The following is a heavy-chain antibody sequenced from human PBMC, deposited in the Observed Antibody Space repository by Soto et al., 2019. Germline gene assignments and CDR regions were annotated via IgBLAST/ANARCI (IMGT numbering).Heavy chain of an antibody. Sequence: QVQLVQSGAEVKKPGASVKVSCKASGYTFTSYAFNWVRQAPGQGLEWMGWISAYSGNTNYAQKFQGRVTMTTDTSTSTAYMELRSLXXXXXXXXYCARDQTVLDYWGQGTLVTVSS. D-gene: IGHD2-8*02. CDR3: ARDQTVLDY. J-gene: IGHJ4*02. CDR1: GYTFTSYA. CDR2: ISAYSGNT. V-gene: IGHV1-18*04.